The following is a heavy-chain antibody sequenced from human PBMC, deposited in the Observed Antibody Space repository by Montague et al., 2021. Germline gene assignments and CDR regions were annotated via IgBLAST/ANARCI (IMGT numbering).Heavy chain of an antibody. D-gene: IGHD2-21*01. Sequence: SETLSLTCTVTGGSISEFYWSWIRKSPATGLERIGYIYDSGTTHNNYYLKSRVTISADTSMNQFSLSLRSVTAADTAVYFCARRVGVSAPFDYWGQGTLVTVSS. CDR1: GGSISEFY. CDR2: IYDSGTT. CDR3: ARRVGVSAPFDY. V-gene: IGHV4-59*08. J-gene: IGHJ4*02.